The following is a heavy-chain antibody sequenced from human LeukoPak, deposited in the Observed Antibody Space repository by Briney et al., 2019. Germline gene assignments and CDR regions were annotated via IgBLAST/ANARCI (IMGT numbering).Heavy chain of an antibody. CDR3: ARDEGYCSSTSCYGTPIQNYYFDY. CDR1: GYTLTSYG. J-gene: IGHJ4*02. CDR2: ISAYNGNT. V-gene: IGHV1-18*01. D-gene: IGHD2-2*01. Sequence: ASVKVSRKASGYTLTSYGISWVRQAPGQRPGRMGWISAYNGNTNCAQKLEGTGTMTTDTSTRTAYMEPRRLRCAATAVYYCARDEGYCSSTSCYGTPIQNYYFDYWGQGTLVTASS.